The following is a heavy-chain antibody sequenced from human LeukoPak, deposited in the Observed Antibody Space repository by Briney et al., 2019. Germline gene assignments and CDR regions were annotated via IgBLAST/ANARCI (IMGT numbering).Heavy chain of an antibody. CDR1: GFTFSNYA. J-gene: IGHJ4*02. CDR2: ISGNGGGT. D-gene: IGHD3-22*01. CDR3: AKGTKVIVVDNYFDY. Sequence: PGGSLRLSCAASGFTFSNYAMSWVRQAPGKGLEWVSAISGNGGGTYYADSVKGRFTISRDNSKDTLYLQMKSLRAEDMAVYYCAKGTKVIVVDNYFDYWGQGTLVTVSS. V-gene: IGHV3-23*01.